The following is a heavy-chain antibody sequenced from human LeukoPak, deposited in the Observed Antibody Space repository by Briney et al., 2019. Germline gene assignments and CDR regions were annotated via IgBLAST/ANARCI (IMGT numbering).Heavy chain of an antibody. CDR2: IYHSGST. CDR1: GGSISSGGYY. J-gene: IGHJ4*02. CDR3: ARGVAVAGTWFDY. D-gene: IGHD6-19*01. V-gene: IGHV4-30-2*01. Sequence: SQTLSLTCTVSGGSISSGGYYWSWIRQPPGKGLEWIGYIYHSGSTYYNPSLKSRVTISVDRSKNQFSLKLSSVTAADTAVYYCARGVAVAGTWFDYWGQGTLVTVSS.